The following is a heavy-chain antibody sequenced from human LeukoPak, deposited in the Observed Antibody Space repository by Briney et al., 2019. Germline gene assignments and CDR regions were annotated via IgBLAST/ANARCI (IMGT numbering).Heavy chain of an antibody. CDR3: AKEYHRVHDAFDA. V-gene: IGHV3-30*18. CDR1: GFTFSSES. J-gene: IGHJ3*01. Sequence: GGSLRLSCAASGFTFSSESMHWVRQAPGKGLEWVAVISYDGSKKYSADSVKGRFTISRDNSKSTVYLQMNSLTTEDTAVYHCAKEYHRVHDAFDAWGHGTMVTVSS. CDR2: ISYDGSKK. D-gene: IGHD2-2*01.